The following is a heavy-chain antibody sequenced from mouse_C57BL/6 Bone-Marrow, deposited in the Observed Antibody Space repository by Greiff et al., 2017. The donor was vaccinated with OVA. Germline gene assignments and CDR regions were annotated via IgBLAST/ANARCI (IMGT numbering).Heavy chain of an antibody. J-gene: IGHJ3*01. CDR3: ARRRVTAQAFAY. Sequence: EVQLQQSGPELVKPGASVKIPCTASGYTFTDYNMDWVKQSHGKSLEWIGDINPNNGGTIYNQTFKGKATLTVDKSSSTAYMELRSLTSEDTAVYYCARRRVTAQAFAYWGQGTLVTVSA. CDR2: INPNNGGT. V-gene: IGHV1-18*01. CDR1: GYTFTDYN. D-gene: IGHD3-2*02.